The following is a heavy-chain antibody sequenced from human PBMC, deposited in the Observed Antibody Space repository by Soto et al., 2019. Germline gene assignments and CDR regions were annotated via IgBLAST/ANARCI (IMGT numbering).Heavy chain of an antibody. Sequence: QVQLVQSGAEVKKPGASVKVSCKASGYTFTSYAMHWVRQAPGQSLEWMGWINAGNGNTKYSQKFQGRVTITRDTSASTAYMELSSLRSEDTAVYYCARGAVVVVAATRVDFYYFDYWGQGTLVTVSS. D-gene: IGHD2-15*01. J-gene: IGHJ4*02. CDR1: GYTFTSYA. CDR3: ARGAVVVVAATRVDFYYFDY. CDR2: INAGNGNT. V-gene: IGHV1-3*01.